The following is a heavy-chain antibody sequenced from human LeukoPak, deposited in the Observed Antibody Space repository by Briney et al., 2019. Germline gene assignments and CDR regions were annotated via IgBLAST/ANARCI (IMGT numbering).Heavy chain of an antibody. D-gene: IGHD3-10*01. CDR2: IRYDGTNK. CDR1: ALTFSNYG. J-gene: IGHJ6*03. Sequence: GGSLRLSCAASALTFSNYGMHWVRQAPGKGLEWVAFIRYDGTNKYYADSVRGRFTISRDNSQNTLYLQMKSLRAEDTAVYYCATKTSGKFVDYYYMDVWGKGTTVTVSS. V-gene: IGHV3-30*02. CDR3: ATKTSGKFVDYYYMDV.